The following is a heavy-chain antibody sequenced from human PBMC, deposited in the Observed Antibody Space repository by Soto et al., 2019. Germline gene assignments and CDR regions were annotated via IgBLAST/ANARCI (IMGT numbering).Heavy chain of an antibody. V-gene: IGHV3-11*04. CDR2: ISSNSLSK. CDR3: ARDRRVYNSFLTGYYQSYYYDMDV. Sequence: GGSLRLSCAVSGFPFSNYYMSWIRQAPGKGLEWLSDISSNSLSKHYADSVRGRFSISRDNAKNSLFLQMNSLRAEDTAVYYCARDRRVYNSFLTGYYQSYYYDMDVWGQGTTVTVSS. CDR1: GFPFSNYY. J-gene: IGHJ6*02. D-gene: IGHD3-9*01.